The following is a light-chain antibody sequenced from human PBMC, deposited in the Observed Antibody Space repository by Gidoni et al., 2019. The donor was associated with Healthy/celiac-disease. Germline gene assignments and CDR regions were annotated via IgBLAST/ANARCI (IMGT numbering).Light chain of an antibody. CDR3: QQYYSTPPS. V-gene: IGKV4-1*01. CDR1: QSVLYSSNNKNY. J-gene: IGKJ1*01. Sequence: DIVMTQSPDSLAVSLCERATINCKSSQSVLYSSNNKNYLTWYQQKPGQPPKLLIYWASTRESGVPDRCSGSGSGTDFTLTISSLQAEDVAVYYCQQYYSTPPSFGQGTKVEIK. CDR2: WAS.